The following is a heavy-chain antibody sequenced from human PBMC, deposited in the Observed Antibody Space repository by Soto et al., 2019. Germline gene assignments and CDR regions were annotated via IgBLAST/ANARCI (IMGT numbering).Heavy chain of an antibody. Sequence: ASVKVSCKASGYTFSSHATHWVRQAPGQRLEWMGWINGGNGDTKYSQKFQDRVTITRDTSASTAYMELRSLRSDDTAVYYCARVISSGWYLEGEWNYWGQGTLVTVS. CDR1: GYTFSSHA. V-gene: IGHV1-3*01. D-gene: IGHD6-19*01. CDR2: INGGNGDT. J-gene: IGHJ4*02. CDR3: ARVISSGWYLEGEWNY.